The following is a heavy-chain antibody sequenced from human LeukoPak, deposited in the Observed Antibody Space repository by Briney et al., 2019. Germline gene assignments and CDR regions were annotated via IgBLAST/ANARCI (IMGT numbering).Heavy chain of an antibody. CDR1: GFTFSSYA. CDR3: AGYIAAPFDY. CDR2: ISYDGSNK. Sequence: GGSLRLSCAASGFTFSSYAMHWVHQAPGKGLEWVAVISYDGSNKYYADSVKGRFTISRDNSKNTLYLQMNSLRAEDTAVYYCAGYIAAPFDYWGQGTLVTVSS. V-gene: IGHV3-30-3*01. D-gene: IGHD6-13*01. J-gene: IGHJ4*02.